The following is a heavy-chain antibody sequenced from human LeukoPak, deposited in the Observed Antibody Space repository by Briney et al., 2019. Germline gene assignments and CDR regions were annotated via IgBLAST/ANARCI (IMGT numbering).Heavy chain of an antibody. D-gene: IGHD3-3*01. V-gene: IGHV1-8*03. Sequence: ASVKVSCKASGYTFTSYDINWVRQATGQGLEWMGWMNPNSGNTGYAQKFQGRVTITRDTSISTAYMEQSSLRSEDTAVYYCARAPSYDFWSGYYTYNWFDPWGQGTLVTVSS. CDR3: ARAPSYDFWSGYYTYNWFDP. CDR1: GYTFTSYD. CDR2: MNPNSGNT. J-gene: IGHJ5*02.